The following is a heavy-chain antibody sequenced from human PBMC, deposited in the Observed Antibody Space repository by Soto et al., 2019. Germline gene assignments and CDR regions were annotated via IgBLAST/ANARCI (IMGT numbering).Heavy chain of an antibody. CDR3: ASFGVASMNWFDP. D-gene: IGHD3-3*01. V-gene: IGHV4-30-4*01. Sequence: TCTVSGVSITSGDYYWNWIRQPPGKGLEWIGNIDYSGNTYYNPSLKSRLTISLDTSKNQFSLKLSSVTAADTAVYYCASFGVASMNWFDPWGQGTLVTVSS. J-gene: IGHJ5*02. CDR2: IDYSGNT. CDR1: GVSITSGDYY.